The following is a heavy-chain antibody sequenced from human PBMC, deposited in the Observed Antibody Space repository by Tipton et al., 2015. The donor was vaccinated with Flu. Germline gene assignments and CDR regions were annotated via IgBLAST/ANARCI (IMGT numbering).Heavy chain of an antibody. J-gene: IGHJ6*02. D-gene: IGHD3-10*01. V-gene: IGHV4-61*02. CDR2: GSTSGTT. Sequence: TLSLTCTVSGGSVTSGSYYWNWIRQPAGKGLEWIGRGSTSGTTNYNPSLQSRVTISVDTSKNQFPLRLISVTAADTAVYYCATSRPHRYSYGMDVWGQGATVSVSS. CDR3: ATSRPHRYSYGMDV. CDR1: GGSVTSGSYY.